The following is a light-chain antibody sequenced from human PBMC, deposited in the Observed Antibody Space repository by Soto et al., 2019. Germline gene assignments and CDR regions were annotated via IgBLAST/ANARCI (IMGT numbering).Light chain of an antibody. V-gene: IGKV3-20*01. CDR1: QSVTNSY. Sequence: EIVLTQSPGTLSLSPGERATLSCRASQSVTNSYLAWYQQKPGQAPRLLIYAASSRATGIPDRFSGSGSGTDFTLTISILEPEDFAVYYCQQYVTPPPYTFGQGTKLEIK. CDR2: AAS. CDR3: QQYVTPPPYT. J-gene: IGKJ2*01.